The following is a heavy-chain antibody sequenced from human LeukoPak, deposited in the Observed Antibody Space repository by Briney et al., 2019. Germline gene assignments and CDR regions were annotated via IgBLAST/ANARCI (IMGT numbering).Heavy chain of an antibody. Sequence: GGSLRLSCAASGFTFSSYAMHWVRQAPGKGLEWAAVISYDGSNKYYADSVKGRFTISRDNSKNTVYLQMNSLRAEDTAVYYCARDYYYGSGSYYPDYWGQGTLVTVSS. D-gene: IGHD3-10*01. CDR1: GFTFSSYA. J-gene: IGHJ4*02. CDR3: ARDYYYGSGSYYPDY. CDR2: ISYDGSNK. V-gene: IGHV3-30-3*01.